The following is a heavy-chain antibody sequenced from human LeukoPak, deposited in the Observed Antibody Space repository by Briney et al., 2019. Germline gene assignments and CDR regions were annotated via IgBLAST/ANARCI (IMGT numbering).Heavy chain of an antibody. CDR3: AKAESWYPYGSGSPPGY. V-gene: IGHV3-11*05. CDR1: EFTFSDYY. CDR2: ISSSSSYT. D-gene: IGHD3-10*01. Sequence: PGGSLRLSCAASEFTFSDYYMSWIRQAPGKGLEWVSYISSSSSYTNHADSVKGRFTISRDNSKNTLYLQMNSLRAEDTAVYYCAKAESWYPYGSGSPPGYWGQGTLVTVSS. J-gene: IGHJ4*02.